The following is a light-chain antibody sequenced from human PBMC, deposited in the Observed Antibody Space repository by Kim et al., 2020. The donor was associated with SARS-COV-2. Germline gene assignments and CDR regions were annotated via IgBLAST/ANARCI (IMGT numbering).Light chain of an antibody. J-gene: IGLJ3*02. V-gene: IGLV2-14*03. Sequence: GQPITISCTGTSSDVGGYNSVSWYQQYPGRVPTLMIYDVTKQPSGVSHRFSGSTSGNTASLTISGLQTGDEAHYYCTSYTSSRTWVFGGGTKLTVL. CDR3: TSYTSSRTWV. CDR1: SSDVGGYNS. CDR2: DVT.